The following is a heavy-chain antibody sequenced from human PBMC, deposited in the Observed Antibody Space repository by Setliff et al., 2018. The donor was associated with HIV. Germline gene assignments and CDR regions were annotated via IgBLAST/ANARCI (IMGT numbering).Heavy chain of an antibody. CDR1: GGTFSTYA. CDR2: IIPIFGAA. V-gene: IGHV1-69*05. D-gene: IGHD3-9*01. CDR3: ARGGVLRYFDWLHQGHRDYFDY. J-gene: IGHJ4*02. Sequence: GASVKVSCKASGGTFSTYAISWVRQAPGQGLEWMGGIIPIFGAANYEQKFQGRVTITTDESTSTGYMELSSLRSDDTAVYYCARGGVLRYFDWLHQGHRDYFDYWGQGTLVTVSS.